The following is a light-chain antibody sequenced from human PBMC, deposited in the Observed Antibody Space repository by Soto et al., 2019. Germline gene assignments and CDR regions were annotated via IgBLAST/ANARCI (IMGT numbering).Light chain of an antibody. V-gene: IGKV3-20*01. CDR3: QQYGSSHT. CDR2: GAS. J-gene: IGKJ1*01. Sequence: EIVLTQSPGTLSLSPGERATLSCRASQSVSSSYLAWYQQKPGQAPRLLIYGASSRATGIPDRFSGSGSGPDFTLTISRLEPEDFAVYYCQQYGSSHTFGQGTKVEIK. CDR1: QSVSSSY.